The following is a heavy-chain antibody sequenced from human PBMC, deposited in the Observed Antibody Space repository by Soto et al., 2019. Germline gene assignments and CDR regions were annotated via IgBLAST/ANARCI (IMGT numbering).Heavy chain of an antibody. CDR1: GYTFTSYD. V-gene: IGHV1-8*01. Sequence: ASVKVSCKASGYTFTSYDINWVREATGQGLEWMGWMNPNSGNTGYAQKFQGRVTMTRNTSISTAYMELSSLRSEDTAVYYCARDVYSCSWADAFDIWGQGTMVTVSS. D-gene: IGHD6-13*01. J-gene: IGHJ3*02. CDR3: ARDVYSCSWADAFDI. CDR2: MNPNSGNT.